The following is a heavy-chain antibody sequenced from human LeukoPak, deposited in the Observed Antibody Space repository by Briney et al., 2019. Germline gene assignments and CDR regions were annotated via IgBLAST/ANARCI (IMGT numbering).Heavy chain of an antibody. J-gene: IGHJ6*03. CDR3: ARHRGYYDSSYYFYYYYMDV. V-gene: IGHV4-39*01. CDR2: IYYSGNT. Sequence: SETLSLTCTVSGGSISSSSYFWGWIRQPPGKGLEWIGTIYYSGNTYFNPSLKSRVTISVDTSKNQFSLKLSSVTVADTAVYYCARHRGYYDSSYYFYYYYMDVWGKGTTVTVSS. CDR1: GGSISSSSYF. D-gene: IGHD3-22*01.